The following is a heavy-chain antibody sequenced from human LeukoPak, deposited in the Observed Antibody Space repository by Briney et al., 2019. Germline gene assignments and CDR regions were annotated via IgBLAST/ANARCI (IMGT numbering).Heavy chain of an antibody. V-gene: IGHV3-30-3*01. CDR2: ISYDGSNK. CDR3: ARVYYYYYYMDV. CDR1: GFTFSSYA. J-gene: IGHJ6*03. Sequence: GGSLRLSCAASGFTFSSYAMHWVRQAPGKGLEWVAVISYDGSNKYYADSVKGRFTNSRDNSKNTLYLQMNSLRAEDTAVYYCARVYYYYYYMDVWGKGTTVTVSS.